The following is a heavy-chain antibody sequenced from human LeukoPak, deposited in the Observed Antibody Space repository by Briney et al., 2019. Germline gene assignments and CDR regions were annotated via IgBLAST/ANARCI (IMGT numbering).Heavy chain of an antibody. CDR1: GGSISSYY. V-gene: IGHV4-4*09. J-gene: IGHJ5*02. CDR2: IYTSGST. Sequence: SETLSLTCTVSGGSISSYYWSWIRQPPGKGLEWIGYIYTSGSTNYNPSLKSRVTISVDASKNQFSLKLSSVTAADTAVYYCARSDGYNLRFWFDPWGQGTLVTVSS. CDR3: ARSDGYNLRFWFDP. D-gene: IGHD5-24*01.